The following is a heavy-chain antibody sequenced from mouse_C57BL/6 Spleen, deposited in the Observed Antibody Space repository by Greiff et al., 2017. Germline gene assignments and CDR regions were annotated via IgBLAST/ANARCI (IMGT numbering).Heavy chain of an antibody. CDR3: AKVGSSDWYFDV. Sequence: VKLQQPGAELVKPGASVKLSCKASGYTFTSYWMHWVKQRPGRGLEWIGRIDPNSGGTKYSEKFKSKATLTVDKPSSTAYMQLSSLTSEDSAVYDWAKVGSSDWYFDVWGTGTTVTVSS. CDR2: IDPNSGGT. V-gene: IGHV1-72*01. D-gene: IGHD1-1*01. CDR1: GYTFTSYW. J-gene: IGHJ1*03.